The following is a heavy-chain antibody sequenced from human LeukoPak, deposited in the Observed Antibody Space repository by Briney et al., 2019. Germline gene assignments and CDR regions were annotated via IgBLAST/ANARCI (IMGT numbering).Heavy chain of an antibody. CDR2: INPNSGGT. CDR1: GYTFTGYY. D-gene: IGHD2-2*01. CDR3: ASDPPGCSSTSCWRWFDP. V-gene: IGHV1-2*02. Sequence: ASVKVSCKASGYTFTGYYMHWVRQAPGQGLEWMGWINPNSGGTNYAQKFQGRVTMTRDTSISTAYMELSRLRSDDTAVYYCASDPPGCSSTSCWRWFDPWGQGTLVTVSS. J-gene: IGHJ5*02.